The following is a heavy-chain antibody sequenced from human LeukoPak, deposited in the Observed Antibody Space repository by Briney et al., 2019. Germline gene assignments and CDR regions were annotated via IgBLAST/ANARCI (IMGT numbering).Heavy chain of an antibody. J-gene: IGHJ4*02. CDR2: IYSGGST. Sequence: GGSLRLSCAASGFTVSSNYMSWVRQAPGKGLEWVSVIYSGGSTYYADSVKGRFTISGDNSKNTLYLQMNSLRAEDTAVYYCARDKDGYNFLDYWGQGTLVTVSS. CDR3: ARDKDGYNFLDY. D-gene: IGHD5-24*01. V-gene: IGHV3-53*01. CDR1: GFTVSSNY.